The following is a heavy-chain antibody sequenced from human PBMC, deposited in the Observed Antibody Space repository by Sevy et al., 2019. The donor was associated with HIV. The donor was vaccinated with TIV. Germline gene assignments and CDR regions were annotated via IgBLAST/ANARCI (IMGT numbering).Heavy chain of an antibody. CDR3: ARGAVAGSWDY. V-gene: IGHV3-11*06. J-gene: IGHJ4*02. CDR1: GFTFSDYY. D-gene: IGHD6-19*01. CDR2: ISSSSSYT. Sequence: GGSLGLSCAASGFTFSDYYMSWIRQAPGKGLEWVSYISSSSSYTNYADSVKGRFTISRDNAKNSLYLQMNSLRAEDTAVYYCARGAVAGSWDYWGQGTLVTVSS.